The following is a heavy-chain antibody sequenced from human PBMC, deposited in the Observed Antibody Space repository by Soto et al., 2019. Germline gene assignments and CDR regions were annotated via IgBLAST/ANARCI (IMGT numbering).Heavy chain of an antibody. CDR1: GGSISSGYYY. V-gene: IGHV4-30-4*01. Sequence: PSETLSLTCSVSGGSISSGYYYWSWLRQPPGKGLEWIGNIYYSANTYYNPSLKRRLIISMDSSKNQLSLKVGSVTAADTAVYYCARSSLYGMDVWGQGTTVTVSS. CDR2: IYYSANT. CDR3: ARSSLYGMDV. J-gene: IGHJ6*02.